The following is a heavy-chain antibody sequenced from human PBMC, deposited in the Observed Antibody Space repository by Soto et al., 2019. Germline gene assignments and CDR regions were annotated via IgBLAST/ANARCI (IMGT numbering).Heavy chain of an antibody. J-gene: IGHJ3*02. Sequence: QVQLQESGPGLVKPSQTLSLTCTVSGDSFSSGDYYWSWIRQPPGKGLEWIGYIYYSGSTYYNPSLKSRVTISVDTSKNQFSLKLSSVTAANTAVYFCAGPPTVDHDAFDIWGQGTMVTVSS. V-gene: IGHV4-30-4*01. CDR1: GDSFSSGDYY. CDR2: IYYSGST. CDR3: AGPPTVDHDAFDI. D-gene: IGHD2-21*01.